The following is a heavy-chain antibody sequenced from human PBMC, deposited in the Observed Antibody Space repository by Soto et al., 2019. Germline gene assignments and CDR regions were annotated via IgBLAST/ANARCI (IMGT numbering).Heavy chain of an antibody. Sequence: PGGSLRLSCAASGFTFSNYGMHWVRQGPGKGLDWVAVIWFDGSNKYYADSVKGRFTISRDNSKNTLYLQMNSLRAEDTAVYYCARDSHHFYDGSAYYGAFDIWGQGTMVTVSS. CDR1: GFTFSNYG. D-gene: IGHD3-22*01. J-gene: IGHJ3*02. CDR2: IWFDGSNK. CDR3: ARDSHHFYDGSAYYGAFDI. V-gene: IGHV3-33*01.